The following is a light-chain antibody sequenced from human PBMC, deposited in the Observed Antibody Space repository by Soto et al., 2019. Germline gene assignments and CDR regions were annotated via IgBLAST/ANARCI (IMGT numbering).Light chain of an antibody. CDR1: QSISSW. J-gene: IGKJ1*01. CDR2: KAS. V-gene: IGKV1-5*03. Sequence: DIQMTQSPSTLSASVGDRVTITCRASQSISSWLAWYQQKPGKAPKLLIYKASSLESGVPSRFSASGSGTEFTLTISSLQPDDFATYYCQQYNSYSKFGQGTKVDIK. CDR3: QQYNSYSK.